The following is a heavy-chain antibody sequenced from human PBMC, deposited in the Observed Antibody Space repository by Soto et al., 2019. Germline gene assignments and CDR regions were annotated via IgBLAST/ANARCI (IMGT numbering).Heavy chain of an antibody. CDR2: IIPILGIA. J-gene: IGHJ5*02. D-gene: IGHD6-19*01. CDR1: GGTFSSYT. Sequence: SVKVSCKASGGTFSSYTISWVRQAPGQGLEWMGRIIPILGIANYAQKFQGRVTITADKSTSTAYMELSSLRSEDTAVYYCARDPIAVAGTPWFDPWGQGNLVPVSS. V-gene: IGHV1-69*04. CDR3: ARDPIAVAGTPWFDP.